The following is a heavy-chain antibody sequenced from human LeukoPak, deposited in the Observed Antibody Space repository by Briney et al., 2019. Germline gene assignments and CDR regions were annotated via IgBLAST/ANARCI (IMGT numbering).Heavy chain of an antibody. J-gene: IGHJ5*02. D-gene: IGHD5-18*01. CDR2: INDDGRST. V-gene: IGHV3-74*01. CDR3: ARGGRLGPTAMAS. CDR1: GFTFSSYW. Sequence: GGSLRLSCAASGFTFSSYWMHWVRQAPGKGLVGVSRINDDGRSTSYADSVKGRFTISRDNAKNMLYLQINSLRVEDTAIYYCARGGRLGPTAMASWGQGSPVVVAS.